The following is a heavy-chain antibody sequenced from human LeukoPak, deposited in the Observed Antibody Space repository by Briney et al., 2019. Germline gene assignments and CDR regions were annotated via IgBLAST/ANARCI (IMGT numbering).Heavy chain of an antibody. Sequence: ASVKVSCKASGGTFSSYAISWVRQAPGQGLEWMGRIIPILGIANYAQKFQGRVTITADKSTSTAYMELSSLRSEDTAVYYCARSRYAWRNFDSYGHWGQGTLVTVSS. V-gene: IGHV1-69*04. J-gene: IGHJ5*02. CDR1: GGTFSSYA. CDR3: ARSRYAWRNFDSYGH. D-gene: IGHD3-16*01. CDR2: IIPILGIA.